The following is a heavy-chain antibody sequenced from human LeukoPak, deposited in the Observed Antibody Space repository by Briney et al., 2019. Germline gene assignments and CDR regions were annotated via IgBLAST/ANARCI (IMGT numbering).Heavy chain of an antibody. CDR2: INANSGDT. J-gene: IGHJ4*02. CDR3: AREISGYSDY. CDR1: GYTFTGYY. V-gene: IGHV1-2*02. Sequence: PGASVKVSCKASGYTFTGYYMHWVRQAPGQGLEWMGWINANSGDTKYAQKFQGRVTMTRDTSISTAYMELSRLRSDDMAMYYCAREISGYSDYWGQGTLVTVSS. D-gene: IGHD3-22*01.